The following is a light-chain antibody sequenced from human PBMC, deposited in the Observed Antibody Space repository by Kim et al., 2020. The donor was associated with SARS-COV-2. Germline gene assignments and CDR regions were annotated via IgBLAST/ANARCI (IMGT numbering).Light chain of an antibody. CDR3: QKYSSAPLT. Sequence: ASVGDSVTTTWRARHGISNYLAWYQQKPGKVPKLLIYAASSMQSGVPSRFSGSGSGTDFTLTISSLQPEDVAAYYCQKYSSAPLTFGEGTKVDIK. CDR2: AAS. V-gene: IGKV1-27*01. CDR1: HGISNY. J-gene: IGKJ1*01.